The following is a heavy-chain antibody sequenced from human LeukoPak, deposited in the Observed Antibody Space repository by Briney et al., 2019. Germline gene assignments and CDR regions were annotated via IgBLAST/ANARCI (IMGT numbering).Heavy chain of an antibody. D-gene: IGHD3-9*01. V-gene: IGHV4-59*11. J-gene: IGHJ4*02. CDR1: GGSISSHY. CDR2: IYYSGST. CDR3: ARTYYDILTGHPYFDY. Sequence: SETLSLTCTVSGGSISSHYWSWIRQPPGKGLEWIGYIYYSGSTNYNPSLKSRGTISVDTSKKQCSLKLSSVTAADTAVYYCARTYYDILTGHPYFDYWGQGTLVTVSS.